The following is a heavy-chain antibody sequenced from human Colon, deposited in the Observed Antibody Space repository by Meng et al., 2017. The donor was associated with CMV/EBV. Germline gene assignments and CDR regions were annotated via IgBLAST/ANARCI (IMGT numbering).Heavy chain of an antibody. J-gene: IGHJ4*02. V-gene: IGHV2-5*01. CDR1: GFSLSTIGLS. Sequence: SGPTLVKPTQTLTLTCTFSGFSLSTIGLSVGWIRQPPGKALEWLALVYWNDDKRYSPSLKSRLTVTKDASKNQVILRLTNVDPLDSGTYYCAHGGSGYDFGAGGFGYWGPGTQVTVSS. CDR2: VYWNDDK. D-gene: IGHD5-12*01. CDR3: AHGGSGYDFGAGGFGY.